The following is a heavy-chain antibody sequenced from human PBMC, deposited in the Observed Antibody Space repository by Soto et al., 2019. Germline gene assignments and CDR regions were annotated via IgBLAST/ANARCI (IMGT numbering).Heavy chain of an antibody. CDR1: GFTFSSYA. CDR2: ISGGGGST. CDR3: AKVVAARRYFDY. Sequence: PGGSLRLSCAASGFTFSSYAMSWVRQAPGKGLEWVSAISGGGGSTYYADSVKGRFTISRDNSKNTLYLQMNSLRAEDTAVYYCAKVVAARRYFDYWGQGTLVTVSS. J-gene: IGHJ4*02. V-gene: IGHV3-23*01. D-gene: IGHD6-6*01.